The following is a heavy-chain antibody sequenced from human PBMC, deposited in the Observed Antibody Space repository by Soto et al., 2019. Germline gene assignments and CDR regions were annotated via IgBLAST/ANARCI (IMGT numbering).Heavy chain of an antibody. V-gene: IGHV4-39*01. Sequence: SETLALSCTVSCGSVSNSNYYWGWIRQSPGKGLEWIGSVYYRGRSYSKSSVKSRVTISVDTSKNQFSLNLNSVTASDTAVYFCVSQRTSVLTQAYFDYWGPGALVTVSS. D-gene: IGHD2-8*01. CDR3: VSQRTSVLTQAYFDY. CDR2: VYYRGRS. CDR1: CGSVSNSNYY. J-gene: IGHJ4*02.